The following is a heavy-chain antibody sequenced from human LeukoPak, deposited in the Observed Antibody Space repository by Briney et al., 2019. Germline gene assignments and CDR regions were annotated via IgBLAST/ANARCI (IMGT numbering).Heavy chain of an antibody. J-gene: IGHJ4*02. V-gene: IGHV3-21*01. CDR3: ARVNIVVVTAPHSGDY. D-gene: IGHD2-21*02. Sequence: GGSLRLSCATSGFTFSSFSMNWVRQAPGKGLEWVSAISGSGGSTYYADSVKGRFTISRDNAENSLYLQMNSLRAEDTAVYYCARVNIVVVTAPHSGDYWGQGTLVTVSS. CDR1: GFTFSSFS. CDR2: ISGSGGST.